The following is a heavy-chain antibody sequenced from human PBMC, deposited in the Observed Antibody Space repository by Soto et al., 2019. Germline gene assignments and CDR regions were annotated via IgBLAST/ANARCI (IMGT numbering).Heavy chain of an antibody. CDR2: IYDSGST. V-gene: IGHV4-59*08. D-gene: IGHD2-15*01. CDR3: ARHGGRYCSGGTCYIYWHFDL. J-gene: IGHJ2*01. CDR1: GGSISSYY. Sequence: SETLSLTCTVSGGSISSYYWSWIRQPPGKGLEWIGYIYDSGSTDYNPSLKSRVTISVDTSKNQFSLKLSSVTAADTAVYYCARHGGRYCSGGTCYIYWHFDLWGRGTLVTVSS.